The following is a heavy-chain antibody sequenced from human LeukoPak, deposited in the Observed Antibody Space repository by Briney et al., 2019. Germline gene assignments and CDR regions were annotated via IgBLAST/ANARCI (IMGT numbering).Heavy chain of an antibody. CDR2: IYSGGST. CDR3: AGDGAGGGGYYDSSGYLYY. CDR1: GFTVSSNY. V-gene: IGHV3-66*01. J-gene: IGHJ4*02. D-gene: IGHD3-22*01. Sequence: GGSLRLSCAASGFTVSSNYLSWVRQAPGKGLEWVSSIYSGGSTYYADSVTGRFTISRDNSKNTLYLQMNSLRAEDTAVYHCAGDGAGGGGYYDSSGYLYYWGQGTLVTVSS.